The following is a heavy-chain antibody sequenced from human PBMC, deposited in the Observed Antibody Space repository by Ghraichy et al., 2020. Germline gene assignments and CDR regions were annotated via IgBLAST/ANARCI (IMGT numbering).Heavy chain of an antibody. CDR1: GFTFSSYS. V-gene: IGHV3-21*01. D-gene: IGHD3-22*01. Sequence: GESLNISCAASGFTFSSYSMNWVRQAPGKGLEWVSSISSSSSYIYYADSVKGRFTISRDNAKNSLYLQMNSLRAEDTAVYYCAREWEYYYDSSGYNYIDYWGQGTLVTVS. CDR3: AREWEYYYDSSGYNYIDY. CDR2: ISSSSSYI. J-gene: IGHJ4*02.